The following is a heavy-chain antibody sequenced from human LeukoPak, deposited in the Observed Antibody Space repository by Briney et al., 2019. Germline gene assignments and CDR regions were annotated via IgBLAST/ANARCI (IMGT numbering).Heavy chain of an antibody. CDR2: INPSGGST. CDR3: ARDNRRSDYYDSSGYQFDY. V-gene: IGHV1-46*01. J-gene: IGHJ4*02. Sequence: AASVKVSCKASGYTFTSYYMHWVRQAPGQGLEWMGIINPSGGSTSYAQKFQGRVTMTRDTSTSTVYMELSSLRSEDTAVYYCARDNRRSDYYDSSGYQFDYWGQGTLVTVSS. CDR1: GYTFTSYY. D-gene: IGHD3-22*01.